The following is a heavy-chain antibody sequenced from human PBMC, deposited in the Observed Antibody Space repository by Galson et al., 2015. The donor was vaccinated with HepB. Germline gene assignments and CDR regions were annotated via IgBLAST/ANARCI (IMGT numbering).Heavy chain of an antibody. V-gene: IGHV1-24*01. J-gene: IGHJ5*02. CDR1: GYSLTDLS. D-gene: IGHD4-11*01. CDR2: FDSGNGEM. Sequence: SVKVSCKVSGYSLTDLSIHWVRQVPGEGLEWVGGFDSGNGEMIYAQKFQGRVTMAEDTSTDTAYLTLTSLRAEDTALYYCAKMGYSNFENNYFDPWGQGTLVTVSS. CDR3: AKMGYSNFENNYFDP.